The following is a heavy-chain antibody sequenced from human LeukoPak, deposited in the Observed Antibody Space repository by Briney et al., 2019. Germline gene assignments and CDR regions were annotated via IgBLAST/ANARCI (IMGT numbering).Heavy chain of an antibody. CDR1: GFTFSGSA. CDR2: IRSKANSYAT. CDR3: WVSSVITMVRGVIINPPYYYYYYMDV. D-gene: IGHD3-10*01. J-gene: IGHJ6*03. Sequence: GGSLRLSCAASGFTFSGSAMHWVRQASGKGLEWVGRIRSKANSYATAYAASVKGRFTISRDDSKNTAYLQMNSLKTEDTAAYYCWVSSVITMVRGVIINPPYYYYYYMDVWGKGTTVTISS. V-gene: IGHV3-73*01.